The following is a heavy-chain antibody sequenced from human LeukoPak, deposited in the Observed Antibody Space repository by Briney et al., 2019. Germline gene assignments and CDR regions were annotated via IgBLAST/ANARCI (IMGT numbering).Heavy chain of an antibody. V-gene: IGHV4-4*07. CDR2: IYTSGST. J-gene: IGHJ6*03. CDR1: GYSISSGYY. Sequence: PSETLSLTCAVSGYSISSGYYWSWIRQPAGKGLEWIGRIYTSGSTNYNPSLKSRVTMSVDTSKNQFSLKLSSVTAADTAVYYCASSGQLLKYYYYMDVWGKGTTVTVSS. CDR3: ASSGQLLKYYYYMDV. D-gene: IGHD1-1*01.